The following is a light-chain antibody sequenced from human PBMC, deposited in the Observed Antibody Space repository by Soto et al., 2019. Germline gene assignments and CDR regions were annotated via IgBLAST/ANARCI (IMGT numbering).Light chain of an antibody. CDR3: QQYGTSPT. CDR2: GAS. V-gene: IGKV3-20*01. Sequence: EIVLTQSPGTLSLFPGERATLSCRASQSLITRYLAWYQQKPCQAPRLLIYGASRRATGIPDRFSGSGSATDFTLTISRLEPEDLAVYSCQQYGTSPTFGQGTRVEIK. CDR1: QSLITRY. J-gene: IGKJ5*01.